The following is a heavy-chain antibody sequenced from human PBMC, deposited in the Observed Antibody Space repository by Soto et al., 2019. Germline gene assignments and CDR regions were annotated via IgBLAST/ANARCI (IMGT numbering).Heavy chain of an antibody. J-gene: IGHJ3*02. D-gene: IGHD1-26*01. CDR2: INPNSGGT. V-gene: IGHV1-2*04. CDR1: GYTFTGYY. Sequence: ASVKVSCKASGYTFTGYYMHWVRQAPGQGLEWMGWINPNSGGTNYAQKFQGWVTMTRDTSISTANMELSRLRSDDTAVYYCATYSGSYRDAFDIWGQGSMVPVSS. CDR3: ATYSGSYRDAFDI.